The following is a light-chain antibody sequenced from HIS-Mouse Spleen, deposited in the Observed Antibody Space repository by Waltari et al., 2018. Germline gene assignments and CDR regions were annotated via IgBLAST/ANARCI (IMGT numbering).Light chain of an antibody. CDR2: EGR. CDR3: CSYAGSSTWV. CDR1: SSDVGSYNL. Sequence: QSALTQPASVSGSPGQSITISCTGTSSDVGSYNLVSWYQQHPGKAPKLMIYEGRKRPSGFSNRFPGSKSGNTASLTISGRQAEDEADYYCCSYAGSSTWVFGGGTKLTVL. J-gene: IGLJ3*02. V-gene: IGLV2-23*01.